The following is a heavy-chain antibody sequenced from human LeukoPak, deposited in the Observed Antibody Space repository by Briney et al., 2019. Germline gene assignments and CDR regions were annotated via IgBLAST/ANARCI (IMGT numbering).Heavy chain of an antibody. CDR3: ARDIGRWFGELKTNWFDP. Sequence: SVKVSCKASGGTFSSYAISWVRQAPGQGLEWMGGIIPIFGTANYAQKFQGRVTITTDESTSTAYMELSRLRSEDTAVYYCARDIGRWFGELKTNWFDPWGQGTLVTVSS. CDR1: GGTFSSYA. D-gene: IGHD3-10*01. V-gene: IGHV1-69*05. CDR2: IIPIFGTA. J-gene: IGHJ5*02.